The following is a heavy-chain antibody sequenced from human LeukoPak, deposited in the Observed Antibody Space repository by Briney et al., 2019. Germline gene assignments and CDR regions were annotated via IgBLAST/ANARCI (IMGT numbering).Heavy chain of an antibody. V-gene: IGHV3-23*01. CDR3: AKDRDGYGGNSAYFDY. CDR2: ISGSGGST. D-gene: IGHD4-23*01. J-gene: IGHJ4*02. Sequence: GGSLRLSCAASGFTSSSYAMSWVRQAPGKGLEWVSAISGSGGSTYYADSVKGRFTISRDNSKNTLYLQMNSLRAEDTAVYYCAKDRDGYGGNSAYFDYWGQGTLVPVFS. CDR1: GFTSSSYA.